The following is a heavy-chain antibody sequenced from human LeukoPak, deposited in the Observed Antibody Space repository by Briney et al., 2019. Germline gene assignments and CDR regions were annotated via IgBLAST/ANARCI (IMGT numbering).Heavy chain of an antibody. CDR1: GGSFSSYA. D-gene: IGHD3-22*01. CDR2: IIPILGVA. J-gene: IGHJ4*02. CDR3: ARDYYYDSSAYSPFDY. Sequence: SVKVSCKASGGSFSSYAISWVREAPGQGLEWMGRIIPILGVANHAQKFQGRVTITADESTSTAFMELSSLRSEDTAVYYCARDYYYDSSAYSPFDYWGQGTLVTVSS. V-gene: IGHV1-69*04.